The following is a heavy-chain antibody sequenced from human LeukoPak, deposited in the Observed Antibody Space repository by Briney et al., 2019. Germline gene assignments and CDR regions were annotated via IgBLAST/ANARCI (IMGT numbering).Heavy chain of an antibody. D-gene: IGHD1-26*01. J-gene: IGHJ4*02. Sequence: ASVKVSCKTSGYTFTGYYIHWVRQASGQGLEWVAWINPNSGGTKYSQQFQGRVTLTRDTSISTAYMELSRLTSDDTAVYYCARGQSDIWYSLGHWGQGTLVTVSA. CDR2: INPNSGGT. CDR1: GYTFTGYY. V-gene: IGHV1-2*02. CDR3: ARGQSDIWYSLGH.